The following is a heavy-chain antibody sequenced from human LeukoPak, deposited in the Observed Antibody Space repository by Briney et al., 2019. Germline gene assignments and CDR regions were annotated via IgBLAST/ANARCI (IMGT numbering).Heavy chain of an antibody. J-gene: IGHJ5*02. Sequence: ASVKVSCKASGYTFTSYDINWVRQAPAQGLEWMGWMNPNSGNTGYAQKFQGRVTIGRNISRSTAYMELTSLRSEDTAVYYCARDLGVVTPRFDPWGQGTLVIVSS. CDR3: ARDLGVVTPRFDP. D-gene: IGHD3-3*01. V-gene: IGHV1-8*03. CDR2: MNPNSGNT. CDR1: GYTFTSYD.